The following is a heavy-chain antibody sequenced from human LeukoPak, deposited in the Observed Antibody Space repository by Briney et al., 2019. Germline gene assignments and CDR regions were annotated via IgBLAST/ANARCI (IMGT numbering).Heavy chain of an antibody. CDR1: GGSISSYY. Sequence: SETLSLTCTVPGGSISSYYWSWIRQPPGKGLERIGHIYYCGSTNYKSSLKSRVTISVDTSKNQFSLKLSSVTAADTAVYYCARTTEGGYSYGYFYYYYMDVWGKGTTVTISS. V-gene: IGHV4-59*01. D-gene: IGHD5-18*01. CDR3: ARTTEGGYSYGYFYYYYMDV. J-gene: IGHJ6*03. CDR2: IYYCGST.